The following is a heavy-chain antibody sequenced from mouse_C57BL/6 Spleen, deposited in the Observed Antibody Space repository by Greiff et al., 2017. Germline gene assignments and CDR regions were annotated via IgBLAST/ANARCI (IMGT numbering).Heavy chain of an antibody. CDR3: ASRGCDYDGWFAY. CDR1: GYTFTDYN. J-gene: IGHJ3*01. Sequence: VQLQQPGPELVKPGASVKIPCKASGYTFTDYNMDWVKQSHGKSLEWIGDINPNNGGTIYNQKFKGKATLTVDKSSSTAYMELRSLTSEDTAVYYCASRGCDYDGWFAYWGQGTLVTVSA. CDR2: INPNNGGT. V-gene: IGHV1-18*01. D-gene: IGHD2-4*01.